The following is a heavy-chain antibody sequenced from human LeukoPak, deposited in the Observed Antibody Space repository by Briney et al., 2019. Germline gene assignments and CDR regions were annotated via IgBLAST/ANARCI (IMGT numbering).Heavy chain of an antibody. D-gene: IGHD3-3*01. J-gene: IGHJ4*02. CDR1: GGSISSYY. V-gene: IGHV4-59*04. Sequence: SETLSLTCTVSGGSISSYYWSWIRQPPGKGLEWIGYIYYSGSTYYNPSLKSRVTISVDTSKNQFSLKLSSVTAADTAVYYCARQLRFLEWLPQVNADPPTDYWGQGTLVTVSS. CDR3: ARQLRFLEWLPQVNADPPTDY. CDR2: IYYSGST.